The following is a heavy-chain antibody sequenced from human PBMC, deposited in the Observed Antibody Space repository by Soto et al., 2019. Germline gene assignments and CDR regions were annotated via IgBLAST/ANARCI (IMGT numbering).Heavy chain of an antibody. Sequence: SETLSLTCAVSGGSISSSNWWSWVRQPPGKGLEWIGEIYHSGSTNYNPSLKRRVTISVDKAKNQFSLKLSSVTAADTAVYYCARYTLGYCSSTSCYSPFDHWGQGTLVTVSS. V-gene: IGHV4-4*02. J-gene: IGHJ4*02. CDR2: IYHSGST. CDR3: ARYTLGYCSSTSCYSPFDH. CDR1: GGSISSSNW. D-gene: IGHD2-2*02.